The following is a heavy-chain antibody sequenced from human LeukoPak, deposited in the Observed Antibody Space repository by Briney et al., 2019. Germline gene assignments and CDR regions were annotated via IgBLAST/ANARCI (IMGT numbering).Heavy chain of an antibody. D-gene: IGHD3-16*01. J-gene: IGHJ4*02. CDR3: ARVGDSGYYFDY. CDR2: ISSSSSYI. CDR1: GFTFSSYS. V-gene: IGHV3-21*01. Sequence: GGSLRLSCAASGFTFSSYSMNWVRQAPGKGLEWVSSISSSSSYIYYADSVKGRFTISRDNAKNSLYLQMNSLRAEDTAVYYCARVGDSGYYFDYWGQGTLVTVS.